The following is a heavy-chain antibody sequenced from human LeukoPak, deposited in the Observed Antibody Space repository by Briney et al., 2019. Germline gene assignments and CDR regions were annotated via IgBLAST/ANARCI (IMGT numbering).Heavy chain of an antibody. J-gene: IGHJ5*02. CDR2: IYTSGST. V-gene: IGHV4-4*07. CDR1: GGSISSYY. D-gene: IGHD6-13*01. Sequence: PSETLSLTCTVSGGSISSYYWSWIRQPAGKALDWIGRIYTSGSTNYNPSLKSRVTISVDTSKNQFSLKLSSVTAADTAVYYCAGSSSSWSFDPWGQGTLVTVSS. CDR3: AGSSSSWSFDP.